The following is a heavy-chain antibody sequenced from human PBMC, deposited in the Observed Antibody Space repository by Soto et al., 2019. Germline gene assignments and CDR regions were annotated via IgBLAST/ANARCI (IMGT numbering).Heavy chain of an antibody. CDR3: VRGPSADKVDY. Sequence: QVQLQEPGPGLVEPSQTLSLTCTVSGASVRSDYYYWSWIRQPPGRGLEWIGHIYNSGSTYSNPSLKRRVTVSLDTYKKQFSLKLSSVTAADTAVYYCVRGPSADKVDYWGQGTLVTVSS. D-gene: IGHD3-3*01. CDR2: IYNSGST. CDR1: GASVRSDYYY. V-gene: IGHV4-30-4*01. J-gene: IGHJ4*02.